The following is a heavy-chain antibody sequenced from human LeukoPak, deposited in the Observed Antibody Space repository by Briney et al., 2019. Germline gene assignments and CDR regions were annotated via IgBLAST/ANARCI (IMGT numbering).Heavy chain of an antibody. J-gene: IGHJ6*03. Sequence: GASVKVSCKASGGTFSSYAISWVRQAPGQGLEWMGGIIPIFGTANYAQKFQGRVTITADKSTSTAYMELSSLRSEDTAVYYCARDDVATDPRGRYYYYYYMDVWGKGTTVTISS. V-gene: IGHV1-69*06. CDR2: IIPIFGTA. CDR3: ARDDVATDPRGRYYYYYYMDV. CDR1: GGTFSSYA. D-gene: IGHD5-12*01.